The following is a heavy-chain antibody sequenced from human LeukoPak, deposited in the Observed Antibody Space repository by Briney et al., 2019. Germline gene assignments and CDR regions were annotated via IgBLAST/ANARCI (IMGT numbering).Heavy chain of an antibody. D-gene: IGHD6-25*01. CDR2: INPDRGGT. J-gene: IGHJ4*02. CDR3: AISIQAAAIPAFDY. CDR1: GNTFAGHN. V-gene: IGHV1-2*02. Sequence: WASVKVSCKAPGNTFAGHNIHWMRQAPGQGLELMGWINPDRGGTDYARQFQGRVTMTSDTSIRAAYMELSSPVSEDSAVYFCAISIQAAAIPAFDYWGQGTLVTVSS.